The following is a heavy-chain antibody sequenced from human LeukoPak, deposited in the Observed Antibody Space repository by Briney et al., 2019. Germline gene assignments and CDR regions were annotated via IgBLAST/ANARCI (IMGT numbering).Heavy chain of an antibody. CDR2: IYTRGST. CDR3: AREGYYDSSGPSAAFDL. J-gene: IGHJ3*01. V-gene: IGHV4-4*07. Sequence: SETLSLTCSVSGGSIISFYGNWIRQPAGKGLEWLGRIYTRGSTIYNPSLKSRVTTSVDKSKNQFSLTLSSVTAADTAVYYCAREGYYDSSGPSAAFDLWGQVTMVTVSS. CDR1: GGSIISFY. D-gene: IGHD3-22*01.